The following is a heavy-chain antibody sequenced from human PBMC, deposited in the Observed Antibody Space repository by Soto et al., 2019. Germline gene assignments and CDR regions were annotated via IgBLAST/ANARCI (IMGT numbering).Heavy chain of an antibody. D-gene: IGHD2-21*01. CDR2: ISYDVSNK. CDR1: GFTFSSYG. CDR3: AKDLLWPVRAYGMDF. V-gene: IGHV3-30*18. J-gene: IGHJ6*02. Sequence: QLQLVESGGGVVQPGRSLRLSCAASGFTFSSYGMHWVRQAPGKGLEWVAVISYDVSNKYYADSVKGRFSVSRDNSKNTLYLQMNRPRAEDTAVYYCAKDLLWPVRAYGMDFWGQGTTVTVPS.